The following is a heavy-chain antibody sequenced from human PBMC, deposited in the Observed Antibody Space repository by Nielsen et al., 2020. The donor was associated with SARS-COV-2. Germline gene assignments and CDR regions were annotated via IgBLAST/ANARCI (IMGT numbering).Heavy chain of an antibody. CDR3: AYGGYGGNSWMFDY. Sequence: GGSLRLSCAASGFTFSSYGMHWVRQAPGKGLEWVAVISYDGSNKYYADSVKGRFTISRDNSKNTLYLQMNSLGAEDTAVYYCAYGGYGGNSWMFDYWGQGTLVTVSS. J-gene: IGHJ4*02. CDR2: ISYDGSNK. D-gene: IGHD4-23*01. V-gene: IGHV3-30*03. CDR1: GFTFSSYG.